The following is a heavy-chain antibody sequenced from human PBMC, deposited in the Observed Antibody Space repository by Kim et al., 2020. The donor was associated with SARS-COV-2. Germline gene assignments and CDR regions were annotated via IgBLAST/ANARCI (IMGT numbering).Heavy chain of an antibody. CDR2: INPNSGDT. Sequence: ASVKVSCKASGYTFTGYYMHWVRQAPGQGLEWMGRINPNSGDTNYAQKFQGRVTMTRDASITTAYMALSRLISDDTAVYYCAREVRYSGSYAYLDYWGQGTLVTVSS. J-gene: IGHJ4*02. V-gene: IGHV1-2*06. D-gene: IGHD1-26*01. CDR1: GYTFTGYY. CDR3: AREVRYSGSYAYLDY.